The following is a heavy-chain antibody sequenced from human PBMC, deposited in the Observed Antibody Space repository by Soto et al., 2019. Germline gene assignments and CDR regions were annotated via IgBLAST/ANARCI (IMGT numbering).Heavy chain of an antibody. CDR1: GFTFDDYA. CDR2: ISWNSGSI. J-gene: IGHJ4*02. Sequence: GGSLRLSCAASGFTFDDYAMHWVRQAPGKGLEWVSGISWNSGSIGYADSVKGRFTISRDNAKNSLYLQMNSLRAEDTALYYCAKVAYYYDSSGYYSFSFDYWGQGTLVTVS. V-gene: IGHV3-9*01. CDR3: AKVAYYYDSSGYYSFSFDY. D-gene: IGHD3-22*01.